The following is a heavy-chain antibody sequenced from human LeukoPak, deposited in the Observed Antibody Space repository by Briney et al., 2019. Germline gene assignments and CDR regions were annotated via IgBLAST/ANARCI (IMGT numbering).Heavy chain of an antibody. CDR1: GFTFSSYS. CDR2: ISSSSSYI. D-gene: IGHD3-10*01. V-gene: IGHV3-21*01. Sequence: GGSLRLSCAASGFTFSSYSMNCVRQAPGKGLEWVSSISSSSSYIYYADSVKGRFTISRDNAKNSLYLQMNSLRAEDTAVYYCARDQNQLWFGELLFDYWGQGTLVTVSS. J-gene: IGHJ4*02. CDR3: ARDQNQLWFGELLFDY.